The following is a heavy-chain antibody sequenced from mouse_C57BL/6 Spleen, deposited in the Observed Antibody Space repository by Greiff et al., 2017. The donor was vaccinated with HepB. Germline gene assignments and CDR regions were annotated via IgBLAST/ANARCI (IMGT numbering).Heavy chain of an antibody. D-gene: IGHD1-1*01. J-gene: IGHJ1*03. Sequence: VQLKESGPELVKPGASVKIPCKASGYTFTDYNMDWVKQSHGKSLEWIGDINPNNGGTIYNQKFKGKATLTVDKSSSTAYMELRSLTSEDTAVYSCARWDYYGSSYWYFDVWGTGTPVTVSS. CDR2: INPNNGGT. V-gene: IGHV1-18*01. CDR1: GYTFTDYN. CDR3: ARWDYYGSSYWYFDV.